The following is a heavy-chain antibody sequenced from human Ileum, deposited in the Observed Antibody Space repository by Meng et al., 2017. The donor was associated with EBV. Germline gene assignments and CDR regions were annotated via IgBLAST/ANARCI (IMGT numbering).Heavy chain of an antibody. D-gene: IGHD3-10*01. V-gene: IGHV4-4*02. CDR1: GDSVSGSDW. Sequence: QGQRPAPGPGLGKPSGTLALTCAVSGDSVSGSDWWSWVRQPPGKGLEWIGEVYHDGATNYHPSLKSRVTISLDKSKNEVNLHLNSLTAADTAVYFCERSSPIVRGLDYWGQGTLVTVSS. J-gene: IGHJ4*02. CDR2: VYHDGAT. CDR3: ERSSPIVRGLDY.